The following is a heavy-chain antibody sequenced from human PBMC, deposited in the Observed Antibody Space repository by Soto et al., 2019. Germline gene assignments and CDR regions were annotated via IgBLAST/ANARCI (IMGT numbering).Heavy chain of an antibody. Sequence: PSETLSLTCTVSGGSISSGGYYWSWIRQHPGKGLEWIGYIYYSGSTYYNPSLKSRVTISVDTSKNQFSLKLSSVTAADTAVYYCARFTFSPTPDVDTAMVNYFDYWGQGTLVTVSS. D-gene: IGHD5-18*01. CDR2: IYYSGST. CDR1: GGSISSGGYY. V-gene: IGHV4-31*03. J-gene: IGHJ4*02. CDR3: ARFTFSPTPDVDTAMVNYFDY.